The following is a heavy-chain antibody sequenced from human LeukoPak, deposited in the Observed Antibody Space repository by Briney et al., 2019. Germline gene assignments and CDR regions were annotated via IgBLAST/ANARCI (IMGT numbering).Heavy chain of an antibody. D-gene: IGHD2-8*01. Sequence: ASVKVSCKASGYTFTSYAMNWVRQAPGQGLELMGWINTNTGSPTYAQGFTGRFVFSLDTSVSTAYLQISSLKAEDTAVYYCARELMVYARNYYMDVWGKGTTVTVSS. CDR1: GYTFTSYA. V-gene: IGHV7-4-1*02. J-gene: IGHJ6*03. CDR3: ARELMVYARNYYMDV. CDR2: INTNTGSP.